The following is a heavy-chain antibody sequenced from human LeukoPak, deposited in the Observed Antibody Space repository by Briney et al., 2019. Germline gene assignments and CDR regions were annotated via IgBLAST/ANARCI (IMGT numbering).Heavy chain of an antibody. D-gene: IGHD6-13*01. Sequence: GGSLRLSCAASGFTFSSYWMTWVRQVTGKGLEWVASINEDGSEKYYVGPVQGRFTISRDNAKNSLDLQMNSLGADDTAVYYCVRDWEQLVWNYWGQGTLVTVSS. CDR2: INEDGSEK. CDR3: VRDWEQLVWNY. V-gene: IGHV3-7*01. CDR1: GFTFSSYW. J-gene: IGHJ4*02.